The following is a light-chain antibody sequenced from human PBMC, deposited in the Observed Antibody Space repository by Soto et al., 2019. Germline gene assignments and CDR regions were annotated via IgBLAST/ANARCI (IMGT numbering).Light chain of an antibody. V-gene: IGLV1-40*01. Sequence: QAVVTQPPSVSGAPGQRVTISCTGSSSNIGAGYDVHWYQQLPGTAPKVLIYGNSNRPSGVPDRFSGSKSGISASLAITGLQAEDEADYYCQSYDSSLSGSVFGGGTKLTVL. J-gene: IGLJ2*01. CDR2: GNS. CDR1: SSNIGAGYD. CDR3: QSYDSSLSGSV.